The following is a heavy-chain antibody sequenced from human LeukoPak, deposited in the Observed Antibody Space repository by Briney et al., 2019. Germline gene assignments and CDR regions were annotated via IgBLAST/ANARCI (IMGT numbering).Heavy chain of an antibody. CDR1: GGSISSGGYS. CDR3: ARVARYCSSTSCYLIFDY. CDR2: IYHSGST. V-gene: IGHV4-30-2*01. J-gene: IGHJ4*02. D-gene: IGHD2-2*01. Sequence: PSQTLSLTCAVSGGSISSGGYSWSWIRQPPGKGLEWIGYIYHSGSTYYNPSLKSRVTISVDRSKNQFSLKLSSVTAADTAVYYCARVARYCSSTSCYLIFDYWGQGTLVTVSS.